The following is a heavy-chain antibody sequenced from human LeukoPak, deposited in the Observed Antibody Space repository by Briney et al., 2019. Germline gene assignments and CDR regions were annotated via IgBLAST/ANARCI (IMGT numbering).Heavy chain of an antibody. V-gene: IGHV4-34*01. Sequence: SETLSLTCAVYGGSFSGYYWSWLRQPPGKGLEWLGEINHSGSTNYNPSLKSRVTISVDTSKNQFSLKLSSVTAADTAVYYCARGLYYCGSGSYYIWGQGTLVTVSS. CDR1: GGSFSGYY. J-gene: IGHJ4*02. CDR2: INHSGST. CDR3: ARGLYYCGSGSYYI. D-gene: IGHD3-10*01.